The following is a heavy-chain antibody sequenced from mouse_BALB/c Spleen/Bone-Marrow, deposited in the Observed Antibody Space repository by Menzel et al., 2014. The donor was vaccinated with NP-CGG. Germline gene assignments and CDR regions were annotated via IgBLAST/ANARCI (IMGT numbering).Heavy chain of an antibody. CDR1: GYTFTSYW. D-gene: IGHD2-1*01. CDR2: INPSTGYT. J-gene: IGHJ4*01. CDR3: ARGNPLYAMDY. Sequence: VQLQQSGAELAKPGASVKMSCKASGYTFTSYWMHWVKQRPGQGLEWIGYINPSTGYTDYNQKFNDKATLTADKSSSTAYMQLSSLTSKDSAVYYCARGNPLYAMDYWGQGTSVTASS. V-gene: IGHV1-7*01.